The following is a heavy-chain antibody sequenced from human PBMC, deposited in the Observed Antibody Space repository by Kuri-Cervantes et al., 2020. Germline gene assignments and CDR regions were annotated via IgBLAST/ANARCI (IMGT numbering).Heavy chain of an antibody. CDR2: IYSSGST. CDR3: ARDWGGNDY. CDR1: GGFISSYY. Sequence: GSLRLSCSISGGFISSYYWSWIRQPAGKGLEWIGRIYSSGSTSYNPSLKSRVNISVDTSKNQFSLKLSSVTAADTAVYYCARDWGGNDYWGQGTLVTVSS. J-gene: IGHJ4*02. V-gene: IGHV4-4*07. D-gene: IGHD3-16*01.